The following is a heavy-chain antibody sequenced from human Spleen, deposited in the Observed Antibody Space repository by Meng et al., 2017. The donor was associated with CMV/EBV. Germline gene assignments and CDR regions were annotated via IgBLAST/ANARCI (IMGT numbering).Heavy chain of an antibody. V-gene: IGHV4-34*01. J-gene: IGHJ4*02. CDR1: GGSFSGYY. CDR3: ARGRGPYSSGFDY. D-gene: IGHD6-25*01. CDR2: INHSGST. Sequence: QVQLQQWGAGLLKPSETLSLTCAVYGGSFSGYYWSWIRQPPGKGLEWIGEINHSGSTNYNPSLKSRVTILVDTSKNQFSLKLSSVTAADTAVYYCARGRGPYSSGFDYWGQGTLVTVSS.